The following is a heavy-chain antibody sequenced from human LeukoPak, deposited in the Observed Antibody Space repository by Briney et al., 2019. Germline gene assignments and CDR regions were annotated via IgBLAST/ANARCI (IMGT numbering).Heavy chain of an antibody. CDR3: VKSSTNYGGWFDP. J-gene: IGHJ5*02. CDR2: ISSSSSYI. CDR1: GFTFSSYS. V-gene: IGHV3-21*01. D-gene: IGHD4/OR15-4a*01. Sequence: GGSLRLSCAASGFTFSSYSMNWVRQAPGKGLEWVSSISSSSSYIYYADSVKGRFTVSRDNAKNSLYLQMNSLRAEDTAVYYCVKSSTNYGGWFDPWGQGTLVTVSS.